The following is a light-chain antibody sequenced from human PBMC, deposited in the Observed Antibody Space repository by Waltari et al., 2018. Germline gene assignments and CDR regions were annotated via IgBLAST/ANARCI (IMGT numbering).Light chain of an antibody. CDR1: QVINIS. CDR2: GAS. J-gene: IGKJ2*01. CDR3: QQSQTSPGT. Sequence: DIQITQPPSSLPASVGDTASITCPSTQVINISLTCYQHKTGEPPKPLIYGASTLHSGVPSRFAGSGSGAKFTLTINGLQPEDFASYVCQQSQTSPGTFGQGTTLEI. V-gene: IGKV1-39*01.